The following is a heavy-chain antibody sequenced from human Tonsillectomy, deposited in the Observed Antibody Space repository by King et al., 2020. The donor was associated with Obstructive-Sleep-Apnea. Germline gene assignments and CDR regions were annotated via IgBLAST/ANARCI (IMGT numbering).Heavy chain of an antibody. Sequence: VQLQESGPGLVKPSETLSLTCTVSGGSISSYYWSWIRQPPGKGLEWIGYIYYSGSTNYNPSLKSRVTISVDTSKNQFSLKLSAVTAADTAVYYCARGYTSSYVYEDSYWYFDLWGRGTLVTVSS. CDR3: ARGYTSSYVYEDSYWYFDL. V-gene: IGHV4-59*01. CDR1: GGSISSYY. CDR2: IYYSGST. D-gene: IGHD2-8*01. J-gene: IGHJ2*01.